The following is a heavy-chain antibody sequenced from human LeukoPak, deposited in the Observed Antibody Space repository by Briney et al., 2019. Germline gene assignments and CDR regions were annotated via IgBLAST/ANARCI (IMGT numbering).Heavy chain of an antibody. CDR1: GYTFTSYY. Sequence: ASVKVSCKASGYTFTSYYMHWVRQAPGQGLEWMGWISAYNGNTNYAQKLQGRVTMTTDTSTSTAYMELRSLRSDDTAVYYCARDRQYYDYVWGSYPDYWGQGTLVTVSS. J-gene: IGHJ4*02. D-gene: IGHD3-16*02. CDR2: ISAYNGNT. CDR3: ARDRQYYDYVWGSYPDY. V-gene: IGHV1-18*04.